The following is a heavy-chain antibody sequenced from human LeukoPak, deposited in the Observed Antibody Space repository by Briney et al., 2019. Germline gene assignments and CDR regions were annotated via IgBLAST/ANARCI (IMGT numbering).Heavy chain of an antibody. V-gene: IGHV3-21*01. CDR3: ARDGGSSWYLAFDI. J-gene: IGHJ3*02. CDR1: GFTLSSYS. Sequence: GGSLRLSCAASGFTLSSYSMNWLRQAPGKGLEWVSSISSSSSYIYYADSVKGRFTISRDNAKNSLYLQMNSLRAEDTAVYYCARDGGSSWYLAFDIWSQGTMVTVSS. D-gene: IGHD6-13*01. CDR2: ISSSSSYI.